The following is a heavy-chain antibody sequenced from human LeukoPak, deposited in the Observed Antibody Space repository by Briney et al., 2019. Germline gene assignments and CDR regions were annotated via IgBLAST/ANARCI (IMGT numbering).Heavy chain of an antibody. CDR2: ISVYNDNT. V-gene: IGHV1-18*01. Sequence: ASVKVSCKTSGYTFNKYSITWVRQAPGQGLEWMGWISVYNDNTNYAQSLQGRVTMTTYTSTSTAYMELRSLRSDDTAVYYCARGKSVTTLLNWFDPWGQGTLVIVSS. CDR1: GYTFNKYS. J-gene: IGHJ5*02. CDR3: ARGKSVTTLLNWFDP. D-gene: IGHD4-17*01.